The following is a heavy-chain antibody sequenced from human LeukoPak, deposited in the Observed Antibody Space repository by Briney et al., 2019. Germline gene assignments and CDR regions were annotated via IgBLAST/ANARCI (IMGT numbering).Heavy chain of an antibody. D-gene: IGHD3-10*01. CDR3: ARVHYYGSGSFMDTSDI. J-gene: IGHJ3*02. CDR1: GGSLSSGSYY. V-gene: IGHV4-61*02. CDR2: IYSSGST. Sequence: SETLSLTCTVSGGSLSSGSYYWSWIRQPAGKGLEWIGRIYSSGSTKYNPSLKSRVTISVDTSTNQFSLNLSSVTAADTAVYYCARVHYYGSGSFMDTSDIWGHGTMVTVSS.